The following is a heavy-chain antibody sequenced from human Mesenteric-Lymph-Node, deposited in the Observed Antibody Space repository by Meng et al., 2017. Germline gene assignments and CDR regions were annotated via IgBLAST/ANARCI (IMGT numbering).Heavy chain of an antibody. CDR2: IYYSGST. D-gene: IGHD4-17*01. CDR1: GGSVSSGSYY. Sequence: SETLSLTCTVSGGSVSSGSYYWSWIRPPPGLGLEWIGYIYYSGSTNYNPSLKSRVTISVDTSRNQLSLKLSRVTAADTAVYYCARETGARYGDYGTDYWGQGTLVTVSS. V-gene: IGHV4-61*01. CDR3: ARETGARYGDYGTDY. J-gene: IGHJ4*02.